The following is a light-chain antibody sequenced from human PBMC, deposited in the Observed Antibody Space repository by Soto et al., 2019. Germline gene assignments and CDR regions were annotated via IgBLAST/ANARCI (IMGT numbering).Light chain of an antibody. Sequence: EIQMTQSPSTLSASVGDRFTITCLASQSISSWLAWYQQKPGKAPKLLIYDAYSLESGVPSRFSGSGSGTEFTLTISSLQPDDFATYYCQPYNSYPWTFGPGTKVEIK. CDR2: DAY. CDR1: QSISSW. CDR3: QPYNSYPWT. J-gene: IGKJ1*01. V-gene: IGKV1-5*01.